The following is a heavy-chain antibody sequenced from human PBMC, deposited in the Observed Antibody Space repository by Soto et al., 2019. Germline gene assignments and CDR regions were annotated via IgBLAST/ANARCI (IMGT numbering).Heavy chain of an antibody. CDR1: GFTFSNHG. CDR2: ISSDGSNK. CDR3: AKECRTLVSSGDAFNI. J-gene: IGHJ3*02. V-gene: IGHV3-30*18. Sequence: QVQLVESGGGVVQPGRSLRLSCAASGFTFSNHGMHWVRQAPGKGLDWVAVISSDGSNKYYADSVKGRFTIPRDNSKNTLYVEMNSLRAEDTAMYYCAKECRTLVSSGDAFNIWGQGTMVTVSS. D-gene: IGHD1-26*01.